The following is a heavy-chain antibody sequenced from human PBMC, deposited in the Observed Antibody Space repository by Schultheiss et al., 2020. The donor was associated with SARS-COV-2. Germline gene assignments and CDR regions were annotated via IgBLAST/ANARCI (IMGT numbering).Heavy chain of an antibody. CDR2: IYPGDSDT. J-gene: IGHJ4*02. CDR3: ARGMYYYDSSGYYEGDY. V-gene: IGHV5-51*01. CDR1: GYSFTSYW. D-gene: IGHD3-22*01. Sequence: GGSLRLSCKGSGYSFTSYWISWVRQMPGKGLEWMGIIYPGDSDTRYSPSFQGQVTISADKSISTAYLQWSSLKASDTAMYYCARGMYYYDSSGYYEGDYWGQGTLVTVSS.